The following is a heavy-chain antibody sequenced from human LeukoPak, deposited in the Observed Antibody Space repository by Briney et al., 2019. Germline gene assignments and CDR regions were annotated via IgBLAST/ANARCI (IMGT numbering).Heavy chain of an antibody. J-gene: IGHJ4*02. CDR2: INYSGST. Sequence: SETLSLTCTVSGGSISSYYWSWIRQPPGKRLEWIGHINYSGSTNYNPSLKSRVTISVDTSKNQFSLKLSSVTAADTAVYYCASRSSIWSGYQDTLYYFDSWGQGTLVTVSS. CDR3: ASRSSIWSGYQDTLYYFDS. D-gene: IGHD3-3*01. V-gene: IGHV4-59*01. CDR1: GGSISSYY.